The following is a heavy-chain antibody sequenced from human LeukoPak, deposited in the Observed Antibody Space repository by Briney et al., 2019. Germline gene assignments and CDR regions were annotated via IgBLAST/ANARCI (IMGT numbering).Heavy chain of an antibody. J-gene: IGHJ4*02. CDR2: IIPILGIA. Sequence: ASVKVSCKASGGTFSSYAISWVRQAPGQGLEWMGRIIPILGIANYAQKFQGRVTITADKSTSTAYMELSSLRSEDTAVYYCARVGMIMFGEDIPSYFDYWGQGTLVTVSS. CDR3: ARVGMIMFGEDIPSYFDY. D-gene: IGHD3-16*02. CDR1: GGTFSSYA. V-gene: IGHV1-69*04.